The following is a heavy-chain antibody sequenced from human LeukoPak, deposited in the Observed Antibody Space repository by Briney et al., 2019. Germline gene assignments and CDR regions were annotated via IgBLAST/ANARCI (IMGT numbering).Heavy chain of an antibody. Sequence: ASVKVSCKASGYTFTSYDINWVRQATGQGLEWMGWMNPNSGNTGYAQKFQGRVTMTRNTSISTAYMELSSLRSEDTAVYYCARAANLDSRSWSDAFDIWGQGTMVTVSS. CDR3: ARAANLDSRSWSDAFDI. J-gene: IGHJ3*02. V-gene: IGHV1-8*01. D-gene: IGHD6-13*01. CDR2: MNPNSGNT. CDR1: GYTFTSYD.